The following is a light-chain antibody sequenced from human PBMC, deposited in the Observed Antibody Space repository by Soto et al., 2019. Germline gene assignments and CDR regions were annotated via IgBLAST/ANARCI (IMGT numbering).Light chain of an antibody. CDR2: KAS. Sequence: DVQMTQTPSSLSASVGDRVILTCRASQSIGNWLAWYQQKPGKAPKLLIYKASSLESGDPTRFSGSVSGTDFTLTIRSLQPEDFATYYCQQYNSYVFGPGTKVDIK. J-gene: IGKJ3*01. CDR3: QQYNSYV. CDR1: QSIGNW. V-gene: IGKV1-5*03.